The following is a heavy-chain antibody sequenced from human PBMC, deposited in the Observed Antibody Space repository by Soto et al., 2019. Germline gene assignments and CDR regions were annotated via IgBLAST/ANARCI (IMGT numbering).Heavy chain of an antibody. CDR3: ARDPGGMDV. CDR2: ISSGSTVI. J-gene: IGHJ6*02. V-gene: IGHV3-48*02. CDR1: GFTFRPYD. Sequence: GSLRLSCATSGFTFRPYDMNWVRQAPGKGLEWLSHISSGSTVIYYADSVRGRFTISRDDAKNSLYLLMSSLRDEGTGVYYCARDPGGMDVWGQGTTVTVSS. D-gene: IGHD3-10*01.